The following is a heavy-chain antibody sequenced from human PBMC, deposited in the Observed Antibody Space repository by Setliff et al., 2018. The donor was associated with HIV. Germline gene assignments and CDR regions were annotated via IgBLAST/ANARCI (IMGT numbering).Heavy chain of an antibody. J-gene: IGHJ3*02. V-gene: IGHV1-24*01. D-gene: IGHD3-22*01. Sequence: ASVKVSCKVSGYTLTELFIHWVRQAPGKGLEWMGGFDPEYDKTFYAQKFQGRVTMSEDTSTDTDYMELTSLRSEVTDVYYCATRAYDSSGYLRPRVSGAALYIWGQGTMFTVSS. CDR3: ATRAYDSSGYLRPRVSGAALYI. CDR1: GYTLTELF. CDR2: FDPEYDKT.